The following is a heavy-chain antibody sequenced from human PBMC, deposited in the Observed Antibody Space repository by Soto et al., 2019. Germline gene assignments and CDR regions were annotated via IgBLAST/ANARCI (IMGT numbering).Heavy chain of an antibody. V-gene: IGHV1-69*01. CDR1: GGTFSSYA. CDR3: ARASRYYSGSFHDAFDI. Sequence: QVQLVQSGAEVQKPGSSVKVSCKASGGTFSSYAISWVRQAPGQGLEWMGGIIPIFGTANYAQKFQGRVTITADESTSTAYMELSSLRSEDTAVYYCARASRYYSGSFHDAFDIWGQGTMVTVSS. D-gene: IGHD1-26*01. J-gene: IGHJ3*02. CDR2: IIPIFGTA.